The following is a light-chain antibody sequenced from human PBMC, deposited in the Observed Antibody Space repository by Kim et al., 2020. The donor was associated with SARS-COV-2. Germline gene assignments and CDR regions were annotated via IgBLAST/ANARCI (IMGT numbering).Light chain of an antibody. J-gene: IGLJ3*02. Sequence: PGKTARISCGGNNIGSKAVHWYQQKPGQAPVLVIYRGRDRPSVIPERFSGSNSGNTATLTISRVEAGDEADYYCQVWDSSSDHWVFGGGTQLTVL. CDR2: RGR. CDR3: QVWDSSSDHWV. CDR1: NIGSKA. V-gene: IGLV3-21*04.